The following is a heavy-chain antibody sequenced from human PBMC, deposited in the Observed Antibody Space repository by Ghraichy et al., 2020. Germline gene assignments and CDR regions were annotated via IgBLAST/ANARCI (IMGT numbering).Heavy chain of an antibody. Sequence: SETLSLTCAVYGGSFSGYYWSWIRQPPGKGLEWIGEINHSGSTNYNPSLKSRVTISVDTSKNQFSLKLSSVTAADTAVYYCARVYYYYYGMDVWGQGTTVTVSS. CDR2: INHSGST. CDR3: ARVYYYYYGMDV. V-gene: IGHV4-34*01. J-gene: IGHJ6*02. CDR1: GGSFSGYY.